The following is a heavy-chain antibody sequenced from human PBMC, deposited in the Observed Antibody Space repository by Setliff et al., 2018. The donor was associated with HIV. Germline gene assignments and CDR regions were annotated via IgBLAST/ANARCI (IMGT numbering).Heavy chain of an antibody. CDR2: INPFTGGT. Sequence: ASVKVSCKASGYTFRANYIHWVRQAPGHGLVWMGWINPFTGGTNYAQQFQGRVTMTRDTTINTVYMELTSLKSDDTAVYYCARGAERLLWSGITRFDPWGQGTLVTVSS. V-gene: IGHV1-2*02. J-gene: IGHJ5*02. CDR1: GYTFRANY. D-gene: IGHD3-10*01. CDR3: ARGAERLLWSGITRFDP.